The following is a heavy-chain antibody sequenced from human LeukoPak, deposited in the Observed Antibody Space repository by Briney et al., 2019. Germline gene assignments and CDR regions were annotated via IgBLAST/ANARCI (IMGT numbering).Heavy chain of an antibody. CDR3: ATDRGATIHAFDI. D-gene: IGHD1-26*01. CDR1: GYTFTGYY. J-gene: IGHJ3*02. Sequence: ASVKVSCKASGYTFTGYYMHWVRQAPGKGLEWMGGFDPEDGETIYAQKFQGRVTMTEDTSTDTAYMELSSLRSEDTAVYYCATDRGATIHAFDIWGQGTMVTVSS. V-gene: IGHV1-24*01. CDR2: FDPEDGET.